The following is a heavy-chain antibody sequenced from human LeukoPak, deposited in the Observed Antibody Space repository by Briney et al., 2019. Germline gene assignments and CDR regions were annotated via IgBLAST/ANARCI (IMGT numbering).Heavy chain of an antibody. D-gene: IGHD6-13*01. V-gene: IGHV4-30-4*01. CDR2: IYYSGST. CDR3: ARDAISWYSVGYFQH. CDR1: GGSISSGDYY. J-gene: IGHJ1*01. Sequence: SQTLSLTCTVSGGSISSGDYYWSWIRQPPGKGLEWIVYIYYSGSTYYNPSLKSRVTISVDKSKNQFSLKLSSVTAADTAVYYCARDAISWYSVGYFQHWGQGTLVTVSS.